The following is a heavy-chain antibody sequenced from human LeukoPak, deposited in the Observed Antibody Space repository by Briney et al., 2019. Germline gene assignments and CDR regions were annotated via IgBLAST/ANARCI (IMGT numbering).Heavy chain of an antibody. Sequence: GASVKVSCKAFGYTFTDYHMHWVRQAPGQGLEWMGWINPNSGDTNYAQKFQGRVTMTRDTTISTAYMELSRLRSEDTAVYYCAREDSSGWYDYWGQGTLVTFSS. J-gene: IGHJ4*02. CDR1: GYTFTDYH. D-gene: IGHD6-19*01. CDR3: AREDSSGWYDY. CDR2: INPNSGDT. V-gene: IGHV1-2*02.